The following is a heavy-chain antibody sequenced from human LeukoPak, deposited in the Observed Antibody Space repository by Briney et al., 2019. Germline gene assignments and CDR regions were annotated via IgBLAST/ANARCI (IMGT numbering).Heavy chain of an antibody. Sequence: GGSLRLSCAASGFTFSSYAMICVRQAPGKGLEWVSAISGSGGSTYYADSVKGRFTISRDNSKNTLYLQMNSLRAEDTAVYYCAKAHYDSSGYMGDYYYYMDVWGKGTTVTVSS. D-gene: IGHD3-22*01. V-gene: IGHV3-23*01. J-gene: IGHJ6*03. CDR2: ISGSGGST. CDR3: AKAHYDSSGYMGDYYYYMDV. CDR1: GFTFSSYA.